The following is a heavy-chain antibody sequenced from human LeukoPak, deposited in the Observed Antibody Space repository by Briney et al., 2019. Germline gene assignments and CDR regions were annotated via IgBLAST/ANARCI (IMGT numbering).Heavy chain of an antibody. CDR2: IKEDGTEK. V-gene: IGHV3-7*01. CDR3: ARDSDKCRGCAFDI. CDR1: GFSFNFFW. J-gene: IGHJ3*02. D-gene: IGHD1-26*01. Sequence: GGSLRLSCAASGFSFNFFWMSWVRQALGKGLEWVANIKEDGTEKHYVASVKGRFTISRDNGKKSLYLEMNRLRGEDTAVYYCARDSDKCRGCAFDIWGQGAMVTVSS.